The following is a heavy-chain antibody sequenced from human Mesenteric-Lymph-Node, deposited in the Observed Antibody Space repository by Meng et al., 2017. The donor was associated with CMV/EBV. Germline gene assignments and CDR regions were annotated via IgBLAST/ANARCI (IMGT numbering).Heavy chain of an antibody. D-gene: IGHD3-10*01. CDR3: AREWGTMVRGAIKVDAFDI. Sequence: GGSLRLSCAASGFTFSSYAMHWVRQAPGKGLEWVAVISYDGSNKYYADSVKGPFTISRDNSKNTLYLQMNSLRAEDTAVYYCAREWGTMVRGAIKVDAFDIWGQGTMVTVSS. V-gene: IGHV3-30-3*01. CDR1: GFTFSSYA. J-gene: IGHJ3*02. CDR2: ISYDGSNK.